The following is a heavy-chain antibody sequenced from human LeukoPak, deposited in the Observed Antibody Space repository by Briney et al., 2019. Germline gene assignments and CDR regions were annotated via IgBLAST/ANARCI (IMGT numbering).Heavy chain of an antibody. D-gene: IGHD2-15*01. J-gene: IGHJ4*02. V-gene: IGHV5-51*01. CDR1: GYSFTSYW. Sequence: GESLKISCKGSGYSFTSYWIAWVRQLPGKGLEWRGIIYPGDSDTRYSPSFQGQVTISADKSISTAYLQWSSLKASDTAMYYCARHVYCSGGSCRALFDYWGQGTLVTVSS. CDR2: IYPGDSDT. CDR3: ARHVYCSGGSCRALFDY.